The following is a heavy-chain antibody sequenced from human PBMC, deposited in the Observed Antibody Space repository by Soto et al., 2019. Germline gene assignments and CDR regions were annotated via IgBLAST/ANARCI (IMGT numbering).Heavy chain of an antibody. CDR1: GGSISSSSYY. CDR3: ARQADTLNCFDP. J-gene: IGHJ5*02. CDR2: IYYSGST. Sequence: SETLSLTCTVSGGSISSSSYYWGWIRQPPGKGLEWIGSIYYSGSTYYNPSLKSRVTISVDTSKNQFSLKLSSVTAADTAVYYCARQADTLNCFDPWGQGTLVTVSS. V-gene: IGHV4-39*01.